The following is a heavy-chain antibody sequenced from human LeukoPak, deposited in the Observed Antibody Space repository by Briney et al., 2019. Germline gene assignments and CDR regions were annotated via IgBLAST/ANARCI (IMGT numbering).Heavy chain of an antibody. Sequence: RASETLSLTCTVSGGSISSYYWSWIRQPPGKGLEWIGYIYYGGSTNYNPSLKSRVTISVDTSKNQFSLKLSSVTAADTAVYYCAREPAHWGQGTLVTVSS. CDR3: AREPAH. CDR2: IYYGGST. J-gene: IGHJ1*01. V-gene: IGHV4-59*01. CDR1: GGSISSYY.